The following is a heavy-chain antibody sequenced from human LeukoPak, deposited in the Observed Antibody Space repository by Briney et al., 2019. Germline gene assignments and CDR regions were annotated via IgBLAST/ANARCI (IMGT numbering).Heavy chain of an antibody. CDR3: AREPYYYGMDV. V-gene: IGHV3-48*03. Sequence: GGSVRLSCAASGFTFSSYEMNWVRQAPGKGLEWVSYISSSGSTIYYADSVKGRFTISRDNAKSSLYLQMNSLRAEDTAVYYCAREPYYYGMDVWGQGTTVTVSS. CDR2: ISSSGSTI. CDR1: GFTFSSYE. J-gene: IGHJ6*02.